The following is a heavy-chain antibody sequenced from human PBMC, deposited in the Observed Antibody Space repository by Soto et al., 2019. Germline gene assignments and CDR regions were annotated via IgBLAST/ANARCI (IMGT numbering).Heavy chain of an antibody. Sequence: QVQLVQSGAEVRKPGASVKVSCKASGYTFSTSGMSWLRQAPGQGLEWMGWISTYNGDTNDAPKFQDRVTMTSDTSTSTVSREPRSPRSTDPACNYCARAGAAPSYYYGMDVWGQGTRVTVSS. D-gene: IGHD2-15*01. CDR3: ARAGAAPSYYYGMDV. CDR1: GYTFSTSG. V-gene: IGHV1-18*01. J-gene: IGHJ6*02. CDR2: ISTYNGDT.